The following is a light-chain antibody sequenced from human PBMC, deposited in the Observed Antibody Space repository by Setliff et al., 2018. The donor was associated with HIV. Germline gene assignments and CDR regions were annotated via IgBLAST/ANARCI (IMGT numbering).Light chain of an antibody. CDR2: DAS. CDR1: SSDVGGYDF. Sequence: QSALTQPASVSGSPGQSITISCIGTSSDVGGYDFVSWYQQRPGKAPKLIIFDASERPSGVSHRFSASKSGNTASLTISGLQTEDEANYFCASYRSPATYVFGIGTKVTVL. CDR3: ASYRSPATYV. V-gene: IGLV2-14*03. J-gene: IGLJ1*01.